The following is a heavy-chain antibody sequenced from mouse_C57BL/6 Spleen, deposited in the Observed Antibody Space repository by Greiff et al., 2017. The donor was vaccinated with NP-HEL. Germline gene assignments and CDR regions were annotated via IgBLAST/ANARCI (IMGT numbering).Heavy chain of an antibody. CDR3: VRPHYYGSSLAWFAY. J-gene: IGHJ3*01. CDR1: GFSFNTYA. Sequence: GGGLVQPKGSLKLSCAASGFSFNTYAMNWVRQAPGKGLEWVARIRSKSNNYATYYADSVKDRFTISRDDSESMLYLQMNNLKTEDTAMYYCVRPHYYGSSLAWFAYWGQGTLVTVSA. V-gene: IGHV10-1*01. D-gene: IGHD1-1*01. CDR2: IRSKSNNYAT.